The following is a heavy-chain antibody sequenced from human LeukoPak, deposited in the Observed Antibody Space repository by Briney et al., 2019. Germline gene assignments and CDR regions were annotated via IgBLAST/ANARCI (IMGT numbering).Heavy chain of an antibody. CDR3: ARDNDHGNYGSGSYQPAGFDP. Sequence: SETLSLTCTVSGGSISSYYWSWIRQPPGKGLEWIGYIYYTGSTNYNPSLKSRVTISVDTSKNQFSLKLTSVTAADTAVYYCARDNDHGNYGSGSYQPAGFDPWGQGTLVTVSS. CDR1: GGSISSYY. V-gene: IGHV4-59*01. D-gene: IGHD3-10*01. J-gene: IGHJ5*02. CDR2: IYYTGST.